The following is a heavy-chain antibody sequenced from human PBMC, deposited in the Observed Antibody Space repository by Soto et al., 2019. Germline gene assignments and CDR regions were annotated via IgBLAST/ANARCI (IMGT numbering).Heavy chain of an antibody. CDR2: IWYDGSNK. CDR1: GFTFSSYG. V-gene: IGHV3-33*01. D-gene: IGHD2-15*01. CDR3: TRDPTPGAFDM. Sequence: QVQLVESGGAVVQPGRSLRLSCAASGFTFSSYGMHWVRQAPGKGLEWVAVIWYDGSNKYYADSVKGRFTISRDNSKSTLYLQMNSLRAEDTAVYYGTRDPTPGAFDMWGQGTMVTVSS. J-gene: IGHJ3*02.